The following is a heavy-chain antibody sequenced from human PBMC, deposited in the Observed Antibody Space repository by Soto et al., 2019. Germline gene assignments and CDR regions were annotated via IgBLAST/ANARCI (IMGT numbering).Heavy chain of an antibody. Sequence: PGGSLRLSCTTAGFTFSNYWMSWVRQAPGKGLERAANIKQHGSEKYYVDSVKGRFTISRDDAKNLLFLQMNSLRAEDTAVYYCARDNSGFFGVDYWGQGTLVTVSS. CDR2: IKQHGSEK. D-gene: IGHD3-3*01. V-gene: IGHV3-7*03. CDR1: GFTFSNYW. J-gene: IGHJ4*02. CDR3: ARDNSGFFGVDY.